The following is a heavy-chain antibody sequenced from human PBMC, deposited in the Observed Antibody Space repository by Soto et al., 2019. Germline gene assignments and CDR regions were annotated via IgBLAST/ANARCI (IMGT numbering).Heavy chain of an antibody. Sequence: GGSLRLSCAASGFTFSSYGMHWVRQAPGKGLEWVAVISYDGSNKYYADSVKGRFTISRDNSKNTLYLQMNSLRAEDTAVYYCAKELELRYYYYYMDVWGKGTTVTVSS. D-gene: IGHD1-7*01. CDR3: AKELELRYYYYYMDV. CDR2: ISYDGSNK. CDR1: GFTFSSYG. J-gene: IGHJ6*03. V-gene: IGHV3-30*18.